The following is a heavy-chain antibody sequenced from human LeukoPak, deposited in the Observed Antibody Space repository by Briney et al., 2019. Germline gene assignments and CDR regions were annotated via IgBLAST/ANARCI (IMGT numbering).Heavy chain of an antibody. CDR2: ISSSGNTI. V-gene: IGHV3-48*03. D-gene: IGHD7-27*01. CDR1: GFTFSSYE. J-gene: IGHJ4*02. Sequence: PGGSLRLSCAASGFTFSSYEMTWVRQAPGXGLEWVSYISSSGNTIYYADSVKGRFTISRDNARNSLYLQMNSLRAEDTAVYYCARLSTLGISAFDYWGQGTLVTVSS. CDR3: ARLSTLGISAFDY.